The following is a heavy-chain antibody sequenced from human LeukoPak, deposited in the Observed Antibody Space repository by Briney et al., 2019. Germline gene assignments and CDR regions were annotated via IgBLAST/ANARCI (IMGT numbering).Heavy chain of an antibody. V-gene: IGHV4-59*08. D-gene: IGHD3-22*01. CDR2: IYYSGST. CDR1: SGSISSYY. Sequence: SETLSLTCPVSSGSISSYYWSWIRQPPGKGLELTGYIYYSGSTNYNPSLKSRVTISVDTSKNQFSLKLSSVTAADTAVYYCASLSEYYYDSSGSSGDYWGQGTLVTVSS. CDR3: ASLSEYYYDSSGSSGDY. J-gene: IGHJ4*02.